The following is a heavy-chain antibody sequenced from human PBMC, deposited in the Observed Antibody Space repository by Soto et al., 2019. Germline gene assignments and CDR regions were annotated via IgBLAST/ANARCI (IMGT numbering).Heavy chain of an antibody. CDR2: IYYSGST. CDR3: ARIYYYGSGSYPFDY. V-gene: IGHV4-59*01. CDR1: GGSISSYY. Sequence: PSETLSLTCTVSGGSISSYYWSWIRQPPGKGLEWIGYIYYSGSTNYNPSLKSRVTISVDTSKNQFSLKLSSVTAADTAVYYCARIYYYGSGSYPFDYWGQGTLVPVSS. J-gene: IGHJ4*02. D-gene: IGHD3-10*01.